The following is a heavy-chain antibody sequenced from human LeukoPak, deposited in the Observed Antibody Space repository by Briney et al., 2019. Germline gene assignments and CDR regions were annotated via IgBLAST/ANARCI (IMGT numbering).Heavy chain of an antibody. CDR3: ASMSGYYPSYYFDY. D-gene: IGHD3-3*01. J-gene: IGHJ4*02. CDR1: GYTFISYG. CDR2: ISAYNGNI. V-gene: IGHV1-18*01. Sequence: GASVKVSCKASGYTFISYGITWVRQAPGQGLEWLGWISAYNGNIDYAQKLQGRVTLTTDTSTSTAYMEVRSLRSDDTAVYYCASMSGYYPSYYFDYWGQGTLVTVSS.